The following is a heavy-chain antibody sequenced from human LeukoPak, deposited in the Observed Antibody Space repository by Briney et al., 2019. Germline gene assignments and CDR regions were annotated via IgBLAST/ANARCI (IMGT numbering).Heavy chain of an antibody. CDR2: ISSSSSTI. Sequence: PGGSLRLSCAASGFTFSSYSMNWVRQAPGKGLEWVSYISSSSSTIYYADSVKGRFTISRDNAKNSLYLQMNSLRAEDTAVYYCARDYGDYVLLYYGMDVWGQGTTVTVSS. V-gene: IGHV3-48*04. CDR1: GFTFSSYS. J-gene: IGHJ6*02. D-gene: IGHD4-17*01. CDR3: ARDYGDYVLLYYGMDV.